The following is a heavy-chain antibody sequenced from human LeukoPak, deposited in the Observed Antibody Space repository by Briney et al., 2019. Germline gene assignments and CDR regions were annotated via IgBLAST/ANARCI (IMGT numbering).Heavy chain of an antibody. CDR3: TRGRYNDY. CDR1: GFTFSGYW. V-gene: IGHV3-7*01. J-gene: IGHJ4*02. D-gene: IGHD2-2*02. Sequence: GRSLRLSCAASGFTFSGYWMTWVRQAPGKGLEWVANIKQDGTEKYYVDSVKGRFSISGDNAKNSLYLQMNSLRDEDTAVYYCTRGRYNDYWGQGTLVTVSS. CDR2: IKQDGTEK.